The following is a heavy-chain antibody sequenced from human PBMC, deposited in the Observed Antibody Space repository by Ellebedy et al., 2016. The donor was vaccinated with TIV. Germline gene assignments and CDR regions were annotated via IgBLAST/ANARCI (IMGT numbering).Heavy chain of an antibody. D-gene: IGHD3-16*01. CDR1: GDSVSSNSGA. CDR3: ARGVNWFDP. J-gene: IGHJ5*02. Sequence: SQTLSLTCGISGDSVSSNSGAWHWFRQSPSRGLEWLGRTYYRSRWFNDSAMSVKSRITINADTSKNQFSLQLNSVTSEDTAVYYSARGVNWFDPWGQGTLVTVSS. V-gene: IGHV6-1*01. CDR2: TYYRSRWFN.